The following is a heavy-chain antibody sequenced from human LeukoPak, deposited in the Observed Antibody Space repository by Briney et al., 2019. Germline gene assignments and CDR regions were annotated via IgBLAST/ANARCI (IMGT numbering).Heavy chain of an antibody. D-gene: IGHD1-14*01. Sequence: PGGSLRLSCVASVLTFSSYAMHWVRQAPGKGLEGVAVISYGGCNKYYADSVKGQFTISRDNSKNTLELQMNSLRAEDTAVDYCGRAEPGDYFYYWGQGALVAIAS. CDR1: VLTFSSYA. J-gene: IGHJ4*02. CDR2: ISYGGCNK. CDR3: GRAEPGDYFYY. V-gene: IGHV3-30-3*01.